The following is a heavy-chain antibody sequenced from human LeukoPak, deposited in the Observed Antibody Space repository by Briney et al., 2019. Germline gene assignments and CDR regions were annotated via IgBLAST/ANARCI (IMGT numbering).Heavy chain of an antibody. CDR1: GGTFSSYA. V-gene: IGHV1-69*04. Sequence: ASVKVSCKASGGTFSSYAISWVRQAPGQGLEWMGRIIPILGIANYAQKFQGRVTITADKSTSTAYMELSSLRSEDTAVYYCARALRYQLPSNFDYWGQGTLVTVSS. D-gene: IGHD2-2*01. CDR3: ARALRYQLPSNFDY. CDR2: IIPILGIA. J-gene: IGHJ4*02.